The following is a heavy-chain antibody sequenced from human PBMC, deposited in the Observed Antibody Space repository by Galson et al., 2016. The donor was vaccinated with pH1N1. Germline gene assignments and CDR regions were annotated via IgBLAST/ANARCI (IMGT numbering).Heavy chain of an antibody. CDR2: ISHSGST. D-gene: IGHD3/OR15-3a*01. Sequence: TLSLPCTVSGGPLSPDGTYWPWIRQSPGKGLQWIGGISHSGSTSHNPSLRSRLTLSVDTSNNQFSLKLNSVTAAATAVYYWARGYRERLGTGTQSYYSMDDWGPGTTVTVSS. V-gene: IGHV4-31*03. J-gene: IGHJ6*02. CDR1: GGPLSPDGTY. CDR3: ARGYRERLGTGTQSYYSMDD.